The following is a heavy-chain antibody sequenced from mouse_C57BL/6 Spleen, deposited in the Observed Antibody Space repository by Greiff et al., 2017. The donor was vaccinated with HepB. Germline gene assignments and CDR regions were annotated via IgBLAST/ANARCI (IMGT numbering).Heavy chain of an antibody. Sequence: QVHVKQSGAELVRPGASVTLSCKASGYTFTDYEMHWVKQTPVHGLEWIGAIDPETGGTAYNQKFKGKAILTADKSSSTAYMELRSLTSEDSAVYYCRTGTSAYWGQGTLVTVSA. CDR3: RTGTSAY. D-gene: IGHD4-1*01. J-gene: IGHJ3*01. CDR2: IDPETGGT. CDR1: GYTFTDYE. V-gene: IGHV1-15*01.